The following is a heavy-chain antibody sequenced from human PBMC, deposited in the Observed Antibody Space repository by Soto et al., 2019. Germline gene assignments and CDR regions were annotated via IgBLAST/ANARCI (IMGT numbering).Heavy chain of an antibody. V-gene: IGHV1-18*01. CDR2: ISAYNGNT. Sequence: ASVKVSCKASVYTFTSYGISWVRQAPGQGLEWMGWISAYNGNTNYAQKLQGRVTMTTDTSTSTAYMELRSLRSDDTAVYYCARYCSGGSCYSGPFGYYYYYMDVWGKGTTVTVSS. J-gene: IGHJ6*03. CDR3: ARYCSGGSCYSGPFGYYYYYMDV. D-gene: IGHD2-15*01. CDR1: VYTFTSYG.